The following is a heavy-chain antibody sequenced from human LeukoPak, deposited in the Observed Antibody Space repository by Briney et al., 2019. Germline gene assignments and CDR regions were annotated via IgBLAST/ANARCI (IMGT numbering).Heavy chain of an antibody. CDR2: ISYDGMNK. Sequence: GRSLRLSCGASGFTLNSYAMPWVRQAPGKGLEWVAVISYDGMNKYYADSVMGRFTVSRDNSKNTLDLQMNSLRDEDTAVYYCARVRGILYTLYDVRRVAWFDPWGQGTLVTVSS. D-gene: IGHD2-8*01. V-gene: IGHV3-30*04. J-gene: IGHJ5*02. CDR1: GFTLNSYA. CDR3: ARVRGILYTLYDVRRVAWFDP.